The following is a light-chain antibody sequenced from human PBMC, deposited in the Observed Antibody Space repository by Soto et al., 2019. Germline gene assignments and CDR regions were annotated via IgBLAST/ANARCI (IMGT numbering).Light chain of an antibody. CDR2: AAS. J-gene: IGKJ2*01. Sequence: DIQMTQPPSSLSASLGDRVTITCRASQSISSYVNWYQQKPGKAPKLLIYAASSLQSGVPSRFSGSGSGTYFTLTISSLQPEDFATYYCQQSYSTLYTFCQGTKLEIK. V-gene: IGKV1-39*01. CDR1: QSISSY. CDR3: QQSYSTLYT.